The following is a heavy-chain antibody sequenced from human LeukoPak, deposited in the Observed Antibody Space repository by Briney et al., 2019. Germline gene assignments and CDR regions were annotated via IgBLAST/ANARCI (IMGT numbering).Heavy chain of an antibody. D-gene: IGHD1-14*01. Sequence: PGGSLRLSCAASGFTFSNYAMTWVRQAPGKGLEWLSGIRGSGGATYYTDSVKGQFTISRDNSKNTLYLQINNLGADDTAIHYCTKCMAEPGTCYFDEWGQGTLVTVSS. CDR1: GFTFSNYA. CDR3: TKCMAEPGTCYFDE. J-gene: IGHJ4*02. CDR2: IRGSGGAT. V-gene: IGHV3-23*01.